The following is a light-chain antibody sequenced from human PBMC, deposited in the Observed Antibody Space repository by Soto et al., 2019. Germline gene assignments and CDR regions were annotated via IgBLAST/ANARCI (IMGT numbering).Light chain of an antibody. Sequence: EIVMTQSPAILSVSPGERATLSCRASQSVSSNLAWYQHKPGQAPRLLIYGASTRATGVPARFSGSGSGTEFTLTISSLQSEDFAVYYCQQYTNWPPYTCGQGTKLE. J-gene: IGKJ2*01. CDR1: QSVSSN. CDR2: GAS. V-gene: IGKV3-15*01. CDR3: QQYTNWPPYT.